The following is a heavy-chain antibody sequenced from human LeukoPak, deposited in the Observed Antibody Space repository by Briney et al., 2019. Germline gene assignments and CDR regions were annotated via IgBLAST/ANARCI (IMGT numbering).Heavy chain of an antibody. D-gene: IGHD7-27*01. CDR1: GFTFSSYA. CDR3: AKDPPPGDWGYFDY. Sequence: GGSLRLSCAASGFTFSSYAISWVRPAPGKGLDWVSAISGSGGSTYYADSVKGRFTISRDNSKNTLYLQMNSLRAEDTAVYYCAKDPPPGDWGYFDYWGQGTLVTVSS. CDR2: ISGSGGST. V-gene: IGHV3-23*01. J-gene: IGHJ4*02.